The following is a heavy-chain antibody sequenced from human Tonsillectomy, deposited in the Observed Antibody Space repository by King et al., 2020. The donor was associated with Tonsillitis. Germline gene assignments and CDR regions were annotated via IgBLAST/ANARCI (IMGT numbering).Heavy chain of an antibody. V-gene: IGHV3-66*01. CDR2: IYSGAET. Sequence: VQLVESGGGLVQPGGSLRLSCAASGFTVSSNYMTWVRQAPGKGLEWVSVIYSGAETYYADSVKGGFTISRDNSKNTLYLQINSLRAEDTAVYFGARSYPQHSSYYYYMDVWGKGTTVTVSS. D-gene: IGHD6-13*01. CDR1: GFTVSSNY. J-gene: IGHJ6*03. CDR3: ARSYPQHSSYYYYMDV.